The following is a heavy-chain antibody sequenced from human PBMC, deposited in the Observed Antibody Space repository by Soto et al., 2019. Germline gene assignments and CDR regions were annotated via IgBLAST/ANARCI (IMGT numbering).Heavy chain of an antibody. D-gene: IGHD2-15*01. Sequence: PGESQRISYKGSGYSFTGYWIGWVRQMPGKGLEWMGIIYPGDSDTRYSPSFQGQVTISADKSISTAYLQWSSLKASDTAMYYCARLDCSGGSCYGYYYYYYYMDVWGKGTTVTVSS. CDR1: GYSFTGYW. V-gene: IGHV5-51*01. CDR2: IYPGDSDT. J-gene: IGHJ6*03. CDR3: ARLDCSGGSCYGYYYYYYYMDV.